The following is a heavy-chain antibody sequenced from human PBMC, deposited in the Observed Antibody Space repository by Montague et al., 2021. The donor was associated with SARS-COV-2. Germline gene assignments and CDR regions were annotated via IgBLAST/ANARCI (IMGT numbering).Heavy chain of an antibody. CDR1: GFSLSTSGVG. CDR2: IYWDDDR. D-gene: IGHD3-22*01. J-gene: IGHJ4*02. V-gene: IGHV2-5*02. Sequence: PALVKPTQTLTLTCTFSGFSLSTSGVGVAWIRQPPGKALEWLAIIYWDDDRRYSPSLKSGLTITKDTPKNQVVLTMTDMDPGDTATYYCVYSTKPRRSGSCYGSRCYHFDSWGQGALVTVSS. CDR3: VYSTKPRRSGSCYGSRCYHFDS.